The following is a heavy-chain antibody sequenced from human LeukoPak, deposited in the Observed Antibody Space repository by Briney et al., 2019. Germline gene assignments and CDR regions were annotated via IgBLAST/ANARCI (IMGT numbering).Heavy chain of an antibody. J-gene: IGHJ5*02. D-gene: IGHD3-22*01. CDR2: ISAYNGNT. CDR3: ALVVIPFACFDP. V-gene: IGHV1-18*01. Sequence: ASVKVSCRASGYTFTSYGISWVRQAPGQGLEWMGWISAYNGNTNYAQKLQGRVTMTTDTSTSTAYMELRSLRSDDTAVYYCALVVIPFACFDPWGQGTLVTVSS. CDR1: GYTFTSYG.